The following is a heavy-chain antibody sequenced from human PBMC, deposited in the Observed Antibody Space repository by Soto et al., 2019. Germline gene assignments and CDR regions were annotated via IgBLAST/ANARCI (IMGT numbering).Heavy chain of an antibody. V-gene: IGHV4-30-4*02. CDR1: GGSISRGDYY. CDR2: IYYSGST. CDR3: ARGAYDRSGHDAFDI. Sequence: PSDTLSLTCTVSGGSISRGDYYWSWIRQPPGKGLEWIGYIYYSGSTYYNPSLKSRVTISVDTSKNQFSLKLSSVTAADTAVYYCARGAYDRSGHDAFDIWGQGTMVTVSS. D-gene: IGHD3-22*01. J-gene: IGHJ3*02.